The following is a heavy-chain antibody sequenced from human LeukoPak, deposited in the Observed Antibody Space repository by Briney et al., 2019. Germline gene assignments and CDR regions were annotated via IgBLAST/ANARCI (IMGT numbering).Heavy chain of an antibody. CDR1: GGSIFSSNSY. V-gene: IGHV4-61*09. CDR2: IYTSGST. J-gene: IGHJ4*02. CDR3: AREGDYYDTSGTLDY. D-gene: IGHD3-22*01. Sequence: SETLSLTCTVSGGSIFSSNSYWGWIRQPPGKGLEWIGHIYTSGSTNYNPSLKSRVTISLDTSKNQFSLKLNSVTAADTAVYYCAREGDYYDTSGTLDYWGQGTLVTVSS.